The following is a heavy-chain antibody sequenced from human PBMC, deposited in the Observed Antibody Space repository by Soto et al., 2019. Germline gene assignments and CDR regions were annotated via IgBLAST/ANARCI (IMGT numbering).Heavy chain of an antibody. V-gene: IGHV4-39*01. D-gene: IGHD2-15*01. CDR2: IVYSGST. CDR1: GGSISSNSYY. J-gene: IGHJ5*02. Sequence: QLQLQESGPGLVKPSETLSLTCTVSGGSISSNSYYWGWIRQPPGKGLEWIGSIVYSGSTYYTPSLKRRVIISVDTSKNQFSLKLSSVTAADTAVYYCARHIARVVFCNPYWFDPWGQGTLVTVSS. CDR3: ARHIARVVFCNPYWFDP.